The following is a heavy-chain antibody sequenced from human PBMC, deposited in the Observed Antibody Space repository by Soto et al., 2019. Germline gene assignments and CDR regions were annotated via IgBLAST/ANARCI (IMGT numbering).Heavy chain of an antibody. CDR3: AKGWRGYCSSTSCYPFDY. Sequence: GGSLRLSCAASGFTFSSYAMSWVRQAPGKGLEWVSAISGSGGSTYYADSVKGRFTISRDNSKNTLYLQMNSLRAEDTAVYYCAKGWRGYCSSTSCYPFDYWGQGTLVTVSS. J-gene: IGHJ4*02. CDR2: ISGSGGST. V-gene: IGHV3-23*01. CDR1: GFTFSSYA. D-gene: IGHD2-2*01.